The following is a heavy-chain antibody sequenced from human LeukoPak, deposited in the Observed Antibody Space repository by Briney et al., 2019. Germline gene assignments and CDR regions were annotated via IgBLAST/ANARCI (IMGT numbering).Heavy chain of an antibody. V-gene: IGHV4-4*07. CDR1: GGSISSYY. D-gene: IGHD4-17*01. J-gene: IGHJ6*03. CDR3: ARDQQRTVTRKGYYYYYYMDV. Sequence: SETLSLTCTVSGGSISSYYWSWIRQPAGKGLEWIGRIYTSGSTNYNPSLKSRVTMSVDTSKNQFSLKLSSVTAADTAVYYCARDQQRTVTRKGYYYYYYMDVWGKGTTVTISS. CDR2: IYTSGST.